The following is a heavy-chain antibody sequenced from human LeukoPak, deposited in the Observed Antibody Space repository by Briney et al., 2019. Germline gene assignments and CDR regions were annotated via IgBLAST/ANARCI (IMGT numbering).Heavy chain of an antibody. J-gene: IGHJ6*04. CDR3: ARFDWEYITMTLDV. CDR2: INSDGSST. D-gene: IGHD3-22*01. V-gene: IGHV3-74*01. CDR1: GFTFSNYW. Sequence: PGGSLGLSRAASGFTFSNYWMHWVRQAPGKGLVWVSRINSDGSSTSYADSVKGRFTISRDNAKNTLYLQMNSLRAEDTAVYYCARFDWEYITMTLDVWGKGTTVTVSS.